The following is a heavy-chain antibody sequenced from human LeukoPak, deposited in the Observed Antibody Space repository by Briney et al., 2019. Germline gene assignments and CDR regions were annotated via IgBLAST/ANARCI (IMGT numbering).Heavy chain of an antibody. Sequence: GGSLRLSCAASGFTFSSYAMHWVRQAPGKGLEWVAVISYDGSNKYYADSVKGRFTISRDNSKNTLYLQMNSLRAEDTAVYYCARKWAVAGSSYFDYWGQGTLVTVSS. J-gene: IGHJ4*02. CDR2: ISYDGSNK. D-gene: IGHD6-19*01. V-gene: IGHV3-30-3*01. CDR1: GFTFSSYA. CDR3: ARKWAVAGSSYFDY.